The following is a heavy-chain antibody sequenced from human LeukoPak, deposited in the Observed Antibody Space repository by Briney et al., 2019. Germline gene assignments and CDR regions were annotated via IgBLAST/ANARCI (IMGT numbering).Heavy chain of an antibody. CDR2: IYYSGST. CDR3: ARDTPRSDYYYYGMDV. Sequence: PSQTLSLTCTVSGGSISSGGYYWSWIRQHPGKGLEWIGYIYYSGSTYYNPSLKSRVTISVDTSKNQFSLKLSSVTAADTAVYYCARDTPRSDYYYYGMDVWGQGTTVTVSS. CDR1: GGSISSGGYY. J-gene: IGHJ6*02. V-gene: IGHV4-31*03.